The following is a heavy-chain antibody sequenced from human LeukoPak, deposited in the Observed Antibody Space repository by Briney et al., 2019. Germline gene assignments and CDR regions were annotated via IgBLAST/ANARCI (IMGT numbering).Heavy chain of an antibody. CDR1: GFTFSNYW. J-gene: IGHJ4*02. CDR3: AREVYSYSSGWYYFDY. Sequence: KPGGSLRLSCAGSGFTFSNYWMSWVRQAPGKGLEWIGEINHSGSTNYNPSLKSRVTISVDTSKNQFSLKLSSVTAADTAVYYCAREVYSYSSGWYYFDYWGQGTLVTVSS. V-gene: IGHV4-34*01. D-gene: IGHD6-19*01. CDR2: INHSGST.